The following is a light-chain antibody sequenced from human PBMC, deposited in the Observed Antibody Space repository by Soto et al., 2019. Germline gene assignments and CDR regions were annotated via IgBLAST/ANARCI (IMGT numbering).Light chain of an antibody. CDR1: RDDIGDYNY. CDR3: AAWDDSLNGRV. CDR2: EVS. J-gene: IGLJ1*01. V-gene: IGLV2-14*01. Sequence: QSALTQPASVSGSPGQSITISCTGTRDDIGDYNYVSWYQQYPGKAPKLIIFEVSNRPSGVSDRISGSKSGTSASLAISGLQSDDEADYYCAAWDDSLNGRVFGTGTKLTVL.